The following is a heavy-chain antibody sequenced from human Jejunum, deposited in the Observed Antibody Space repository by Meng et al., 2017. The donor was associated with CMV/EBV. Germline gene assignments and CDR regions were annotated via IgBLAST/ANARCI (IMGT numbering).Heavy chain of an antibody. CDR3: ARVEVGITSGDY. J-gene: IGHJ4*02. D-gene: IGHD1-26*01. CDR1: GYTFTNYG. Sequence: QGQLGQSGGEVKKPWASVKVSVKASGYTFTNYGITWVRQAPGQGLEWMGWISAYNGNTNYAQTLQGRLTMTTDTSTSTAYMELRSLRSDDTAVYYCARVEVGITSGDYWGQGTLVTVSS. V-gene: IGHV1-18*01. CDR2: ISAYNGNT.